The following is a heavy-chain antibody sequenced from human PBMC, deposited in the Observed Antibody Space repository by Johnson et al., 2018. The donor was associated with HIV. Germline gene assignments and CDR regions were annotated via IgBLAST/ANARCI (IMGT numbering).Heavy chain of an antibody. V-gene: IGHV3-11*01. CDR2: ISSSGSTI. CDR3: ARARGQLTRGDDAFDI. J-gene: IGHJ3*02. CDR1: GFTFDDYG. Sequence: QVQLVESGGGLVQPGGSLRLSCAASGFTFDDYGMSWIRQAPGKGLEWVSYISSSGSTIYYADSVKGRFTISRDNAKNSLYLQMNSLRAEDTALYYCARARGQLTRGDDAFDIWGQGTMVTVSS. D-gene: IGHD6-13*01.